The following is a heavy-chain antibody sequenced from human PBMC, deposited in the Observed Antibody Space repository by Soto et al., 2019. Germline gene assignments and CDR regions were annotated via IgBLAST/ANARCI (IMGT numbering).Heavy chain of an antibody. CDR2: IKQDGSEK. CDR3: ARADYYGSGRTYYYGMDV. D-gene: IGHD3-10*01. V-gene: IGHV3-7*01. Sequence: PGGSLRLSCAASGFTFSSYWMSWVRQAPGKGLEWVANIKQDGSEKYYVDSVKGRFTISRDNAKNSLYLQMNSLRAEDTAVYYCARADYYGSGRTYYYGMDVWGQGTTVTVSS. CDR1: GFTFSSYW. J-gene: IGHJ6*02.